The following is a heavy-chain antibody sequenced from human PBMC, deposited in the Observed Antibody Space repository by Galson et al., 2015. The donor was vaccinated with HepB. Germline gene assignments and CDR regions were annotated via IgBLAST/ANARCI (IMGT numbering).Heavy chain of an antibody. Sequence: SLRLSCAASGFTFSSYGMHWVRQAPGKGLEWVAVISYDGSNKYYADSVKGRFTISRDNSKNTLYLQMNSLRAEDTAVYYCAKDGQWLVRGYFDYWGQGTLVTVSS. CDR1: GFTFSSYG. V-gene: IGHV3-30*18. J-gene: IGHJ4*02. D-gene: IGHD6-19*01. CDR3: AKDGQWLVRGYFDY. CDR2: ISYDGSNK.